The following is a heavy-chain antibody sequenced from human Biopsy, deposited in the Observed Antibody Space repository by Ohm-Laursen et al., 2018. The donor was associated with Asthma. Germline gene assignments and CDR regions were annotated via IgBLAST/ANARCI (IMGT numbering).Heavy chain of an antibody. J-gene: IGHJ6*02. V-gene: IGHV3-30*03. D-gene: IGHD1-14*01. Sequence: SLRLSCAASGFTFSDYYISWVRQAPGKGLEWIAVISFDGKNKYYGDSVQGRLTVSRDNSNNTLFLQMNRLRGEDSALYFCARDQRYKVQGPFFYGMDVWGQGTTVTVSS. CDR3: ARDQRYKVQGPFFYGMDV. CDR1: GFTFSDYY. CDR2: ISFDGKNK.